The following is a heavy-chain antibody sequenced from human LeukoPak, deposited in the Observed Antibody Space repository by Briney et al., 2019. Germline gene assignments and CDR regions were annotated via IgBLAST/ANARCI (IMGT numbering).Heavy chain of an antibody. CDR3: ARGGGRYLDY. J-gene: IGHJ4*02. CDR2: IYYSGST. D-gene: IGHD3-9*01. CDR1: GGSISSYY. Sequence: SETLSLTCTVSGGSISSYYWSWIRQPPGKGLEWIGFIYYSGSTNYNPSLKSRLTISVDTSKNQFSLKLRSVTTSDTAVYYCARGGGRYLDYWGQGTLVTVSS. V-gene: IGHV4-59*01.